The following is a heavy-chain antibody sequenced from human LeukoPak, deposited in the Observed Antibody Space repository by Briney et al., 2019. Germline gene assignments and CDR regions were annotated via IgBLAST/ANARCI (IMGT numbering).Heavy chain of an antibody. D-gene: IGHD1-1*01. CDR1: GFTFSSYG. CDR3: AKDQGYLDY. CDR2: ISYDGSNK. J-gene: IGHJ4*02. Sequence: GGSLRLSCAASGFTFSSYGMHWVRQAPGKGLEWVAVISYDGSNKYYADSVKGRFTISRDNSKNTLYLQMNSLRAEDTALYYCAKDQGYLDYWGQGTLVTVSS. V-gene: IGHV3-30*18.